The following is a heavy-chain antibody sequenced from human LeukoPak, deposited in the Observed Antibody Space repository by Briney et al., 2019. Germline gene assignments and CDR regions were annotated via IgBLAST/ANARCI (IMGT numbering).Heavy chain of an antibody. CDR1: GFTFSTYT. CDR3: ARQGFDAFDL. D-gene: IGHD2-15*01. Sequence: GGSLRLSCAASGFTFSTYTLNWVRQAPGKGLEWVSSISSGSRYIYYADSVKGRFTISRDDAKNSLYLQMDSLNAEDTAVYHVARQGFDAFDLWGQGTMVTVSS. J-gene: IGHJ3*01. V-gene: IGHV3-21*01. CDR2: ISSGSRYI.